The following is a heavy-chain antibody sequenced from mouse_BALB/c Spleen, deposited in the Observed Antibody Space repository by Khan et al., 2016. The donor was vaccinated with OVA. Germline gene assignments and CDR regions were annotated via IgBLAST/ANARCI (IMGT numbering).Heavy chain of an antibody. V-gene: IGHV5-6*01. CDR3: ASHLTGSFAY. J-gene: IGHJ3*01. Sequence: EVQRVESGGDLVKPGGSLRLSCAASGFTFSAYGMSWVRQPPDKRLEWVATINSDGYYIYYPDTAKGRFTIFRNNAENTLYFQMSSLKSEDTAIYYCASHLTGSFAYWGQGTLVTVSA. CDR2: INSDGYYI. D-gene: IGHD4-1*01. CDR1: GFTFSAYG.